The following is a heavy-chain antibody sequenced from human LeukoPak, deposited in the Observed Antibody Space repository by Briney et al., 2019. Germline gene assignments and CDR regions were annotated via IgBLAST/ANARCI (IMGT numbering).Heavy chain of an antibody. CDR3: AKTGAWIQLWVDY. CDR2: ISGSGGST. J-gene: IGHJ4*02. CDR1: GFTFSSYA. V-gene: IGHV3-23*01. D-gene: IGHD5-18*01. Sequence: SGGSMRLSCAASGFTFSSYAMSWVRQAPGKGLEWVSAISGSGGSTYYADSVKGRFTISRDNSKNTLYLQMNSLRAEDTAVYYCAKTGAWIQLWVDYWGQGTLVTVSS.